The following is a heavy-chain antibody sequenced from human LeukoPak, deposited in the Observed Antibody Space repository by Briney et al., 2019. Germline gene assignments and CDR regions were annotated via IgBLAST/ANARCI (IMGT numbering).Heavy chain of an antibody. V-gene: IGHV4-59*12. D-gene: IGHD4-23*01. CDR3: ASCARWEYYYYMDV. CDR1: GGSISSYY. Sequence: SETLSLTCTVSGGSISSYYWSWIRQPPGKGLEWIGYIYYSGSTNYNPSLKSRVTISVDTSKNQFSLKLSSVTAADTAVYYCASCARWEYYYYMDVWGKGTTVTVSS. CDR2: IYYSGST. J-gene: IGHJ6*03.